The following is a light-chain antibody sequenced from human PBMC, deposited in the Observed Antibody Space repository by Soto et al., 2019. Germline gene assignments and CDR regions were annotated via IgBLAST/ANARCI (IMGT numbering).Light chain of an antibody. CDR2: GSS. J-gene: IGLJ2*01. CDR3: QSYDNGLSASV. CDR1: SSNIGAGHV. Sequence: QSVLTQPPSVSGAPGQRVTISCTGSSSNIGAGHVVHWYQQFPVRAPNLLIYGSSNRPSGVPDRFSGSKSGTSASLAITGLQAEDEADYYCQSYDNGLSASVFGGGTKLTVL. V-gene: IGLV1-40*01.